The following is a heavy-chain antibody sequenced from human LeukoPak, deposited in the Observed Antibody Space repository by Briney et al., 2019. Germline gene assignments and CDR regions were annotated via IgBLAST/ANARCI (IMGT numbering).Heavy chain of an antibody. CDR1: AFTFSEYY. CDR3: ARQYCSTTTCYTDY. CDR2: IGTSGSPI. Sequence: GGSLRLSCAASAFTFSEYYMTWLRQAPGKGLEWVSYIGTSGSPIYYAHPVKGRFTIPRDDAKNSLYLQMTSLRADDTAVYYCARQYCSTTTCYTDYWGQGSLVTVSS. D-gene: IGHD2-2*02. J-gene: IGHJ4*02. V-gene: IGHV3-11*04.